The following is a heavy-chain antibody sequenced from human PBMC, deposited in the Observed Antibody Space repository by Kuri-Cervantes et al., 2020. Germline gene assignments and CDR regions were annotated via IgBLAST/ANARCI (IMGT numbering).Heavy chain of an antibody. CDR2: ISSSGSTT. Sequence: GESLKISCAASGFTFSDYYMSWIRQAPGNGLEWVSYISSSGSTTYYAASVKGRFTISRDNAKNSLYLQMNSLRAEDTAVYYCARDPALIGSLTPYGNWGQGTLVTVSS. CDR3: ARDPALIGSLTPYGN. J-gene: IGHJ4*02. V-gene: IGHV3-11*01. CDR1: GFTFSDYY. D-gene: IGHD3-10*01.